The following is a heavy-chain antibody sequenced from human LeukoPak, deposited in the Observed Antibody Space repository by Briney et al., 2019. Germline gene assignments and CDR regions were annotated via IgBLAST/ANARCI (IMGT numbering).Heavy chain of an antibody. D-gene: IGHD5-24*01. CDR3: ARGEGYNFLGFDY. CDR1: GFTFSSDW. Sequence: GGSLRLSCAASGFTFSSDWMSWVRQAPGKGLEWVANIKQDGSEKYYVDSVKGRFTISRDNAKNSLYLQMNSLRAEDTAVYYCARGEGYNFLGFDYWGQGTLVTVSS. J-gene: IGHJ4*02. V-gene: IGHV3-7*01. CDR2: IKQDGSEK.